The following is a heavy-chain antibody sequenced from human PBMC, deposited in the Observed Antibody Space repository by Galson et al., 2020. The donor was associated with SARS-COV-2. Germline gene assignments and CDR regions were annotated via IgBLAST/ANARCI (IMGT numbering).Heavy chain of an antibody. Sequence: GGSLRLSCAASGFRFDNYAMSWVRQAPGKGLEWVSAIAGGGTITYYADSVKGRFTISRDNSKNTLYLQMNGLRAEDTAIYYCAKAGDFWSGYLSGDWGQGTLATVSS. CDR3: AKAGDFWSGYLSGD. V-gene: IGHV3-23*01. J-gene: IGHJ4*02. D-gene: IGHD3-3*01. CDR1: GFRFDNYA. CDR2: IAGGGTIT.